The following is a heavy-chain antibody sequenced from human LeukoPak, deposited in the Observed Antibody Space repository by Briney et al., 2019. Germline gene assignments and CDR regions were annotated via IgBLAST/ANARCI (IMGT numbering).Heavy chain of an antibody. V-gene: IGHV1-2*02. CDR3: ARGGEITMIVVDSNWFDP. CDR1: GYTFTGNY. D-gene: IGHD3-22*01. J-gene: IGHJ5*02. CDR2: IDPNSGGT. Sequence: ASVKVSCKASGYTFTGNYLHWVRQAPGQGLEWMGWIDPNSGGTNYAQKFQGRVTMTRDTSISTAYMKLSRLRSDDTAVYYCARGGEITMIVVDSNWFDPWGQGTRVTVSS.